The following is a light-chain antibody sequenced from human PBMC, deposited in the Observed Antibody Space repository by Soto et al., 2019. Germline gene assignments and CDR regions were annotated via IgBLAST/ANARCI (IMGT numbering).Light chain of an antibody. V-gene: IGKV1-39*01. CDR2: AAS. Sequence: DIQMPQSPSSLSASVGDRVTITCRASQSISSYLNWYQQKPGKAPKLLIYAASSLQSGDPSRFSGSGSGTDFTLTISRLQPEDFATYYCQQSYSTQYTFGQGTKLEIK. CDR3: QQSYSTQYT. CDR1: QSISSY. J-gene: IGKJ2*01.